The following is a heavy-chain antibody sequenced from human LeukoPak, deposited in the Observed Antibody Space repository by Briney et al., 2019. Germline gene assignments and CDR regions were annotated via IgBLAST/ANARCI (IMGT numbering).Heavy chain of an antibody. CDR2: INSDGSST. V-gene: IGHV3-74*01. CDR3: ARAQYYDFWSGYYLTDY. J-gene: IGHJ4*02. D-gene: IGHD3-3*01. Sequence: PGGSLRLSCAASGFTFSSYWMHWVRQAPGKALVWVSRINSDGSSTSYADSVKGRFTISRDNAKNTLYLQMNSLRAEDTAVYYCARAQYYDFWSGYYLTDYWGQGTLVTVSS. CDR1: GFTFSSYW.